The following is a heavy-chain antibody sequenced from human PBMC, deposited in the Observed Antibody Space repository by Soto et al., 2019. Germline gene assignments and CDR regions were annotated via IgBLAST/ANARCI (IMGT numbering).Heavy chain of an antibody. J-gene: IGHJ5*02. D-gene: IGHD2-21*01. CDR2: ISSRNNDM. CDR1: GFTFPNHA. CDR3: ARDVNGGFCGA. V-gene: IGHV3-21*01. Sequence: GGSLRLSCAASGFTFPNHAMNWVRQAPGEGLEWVASISSRNNDMYYVDSVKGRFTISRDNARNSVYLQMNSLRADDTAVYYCARDVNGGFCGAWGQGTLVTVSS.